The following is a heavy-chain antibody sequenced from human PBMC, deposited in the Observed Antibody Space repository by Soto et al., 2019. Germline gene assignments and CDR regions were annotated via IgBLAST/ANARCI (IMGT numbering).Heavy chain of an antibody. J-gene: IGHJ6*02. V-gene: IGHV3-30-3*01. D-gene: IGHD3-9*01. CDR3: ARGGITQNTDILTGYYHYYYYYGMDV. CDR1: GFTFSSYA. CDR2: ISYDGSNK. Sequence: QVQLVESGGGVVQPGRSLRLSCAASGFTFSSYAMHWVRQAPGKGLEWVAVISYDGSNKYYADTVKGRFTISRDNSKNSLYLQRNRLRAEDTAVYYCARGGITQNTDILTGYYHYYYYYGMDVWGQGTTVTVSS.